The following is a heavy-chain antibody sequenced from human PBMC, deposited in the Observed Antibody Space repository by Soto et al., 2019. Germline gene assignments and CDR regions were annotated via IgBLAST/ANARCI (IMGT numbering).Heavy chain of an antibody. J-gene: IGHJ4*02. CDR2: ISSSSSYI. D-gene: IGHD6-6*01. V-gene: IGHV3-21*01. CDR1: GFTFSSYS. CDR3: ARDWYSSSSGFDY. Sequence: GGSLRLSCAASGFTFSSYSMNWVRQAPGKGLEWVSSISSSSSYIYYADSVKGRFTISRDNAKNSLYLQMNSLRAEDTAVYYCARDWYSSSSGFDYWGQGTLVTVSS.